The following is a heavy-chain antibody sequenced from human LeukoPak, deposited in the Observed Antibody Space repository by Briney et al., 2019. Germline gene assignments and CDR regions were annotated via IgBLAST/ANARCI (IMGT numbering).Heavy chain of an antibody. Sequence: EASVNVSCKASGYTFTNYYMHWVRQAPGQGLEWMGIINPSGGSTTYAQKFQGRVTMTRDTSTSTVYMELSSLRSEDTAVYYCARDGYYYDSSGPPKTTNNFDYWGQGALVTVSS. D-gene: IGHD3-22*01. CDR2: INPSGGST. J-gene: IGHJ4*02. V-gene: IGHV1-46*01. CDR3: ARDGYYYDSSGPPKTTNNFDY. CDR1: GYTFTNYY.